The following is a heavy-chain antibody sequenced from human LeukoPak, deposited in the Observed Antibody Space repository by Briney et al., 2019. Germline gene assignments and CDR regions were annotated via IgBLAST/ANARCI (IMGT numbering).Heavy chain of an antibody. CDR1: GLTFSNFG. D-gene: IGHD3-10*01. CDR3: AKEENYYGSGSSGFDY. CDR2: IRYDGSNK. J-gene: IGHJ4*02. V-gene: IGHV3-30*02. Sequence: ESGGDVVQPGRSLILSCAASGLTFSNFGIHWVRQAPGKGLEWVAFIRYDGSNKYYADSVKGRFTISRDNSKNTLYLQMNSLRAEDTAVYYCAKEENYYGSGSSGFDYWGQGTLVTVSS.